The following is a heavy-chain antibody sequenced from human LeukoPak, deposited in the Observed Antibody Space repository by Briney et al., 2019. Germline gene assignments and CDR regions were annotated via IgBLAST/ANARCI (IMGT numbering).Heavy chain of an antibody. CDR3: ARGASRLPP. CDR2: ISYSGST. CDR1: GGSLSSYS. J-gene: IGHJ5*02. Sequence: SETLSITCTVSGGSLSSYSTSWIRQPPGEGLEWIGYISYSGSTNYNPSLKSRVPISVDTSKNQFSLKLSSVTAADTAVYYCARGASRLPPWGQGTLVTVSS. V-gene: IGHV4-59*01. D-gene: IGHD2-2*01.